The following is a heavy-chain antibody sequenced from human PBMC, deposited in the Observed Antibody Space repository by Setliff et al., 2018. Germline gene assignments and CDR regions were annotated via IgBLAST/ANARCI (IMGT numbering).Heavy chain of an antibody. D-gene: IGHD2-2*01. V-gene: IGHV4-39*07. Sequence: ASETLSLTCTVPGGSISDNGYFWGWVRQPPGKGLEWIGNIYFGGNTYFNPSFESRVTMSIDTSNSQFSLKLSSVTAADTAIYYCARDASTSDGRNAFDIWGQGTMVTVSS. CDR1: GGSISDNGYF. J-gene: IGHJ3*02. CDR2: IYFGGNT. CDR3: ARDASTSDGRNAFDI.